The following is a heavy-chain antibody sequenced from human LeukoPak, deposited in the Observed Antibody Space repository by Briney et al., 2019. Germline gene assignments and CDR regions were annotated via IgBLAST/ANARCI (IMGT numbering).Heavy chain of an antibody. Sequence: ASVKASCKASGYTFTGYYMHWVRQAPGQGLEWMGWINPNSGGTNYAQKFQGRVTMTRDTSISTAYMELSRLRSDDTAVYYCARAVTRQQLVGYWGQGTLVTVSS. CDR2: INPNSGGT. CDR1: GYTFTGYY. D-gene: IGHD6-13*01. V-gene: IGHV1-2*02. J-gene: IGHJ4*02. CDR3: ARAVTRQQLVGY.